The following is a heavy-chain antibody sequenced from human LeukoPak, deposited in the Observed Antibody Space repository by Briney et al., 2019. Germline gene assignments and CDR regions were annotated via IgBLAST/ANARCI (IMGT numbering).Heavy chain of an antibody. CDR1: GGSIINNY. CDR3: ARGRVYHFVDV. CDR2: IYHNGAT. J-gene: IGHJ6*03. Sequence: SETLSLTCTVSGGSIINNYWKWIRQSPGKGLEWIGYIYHNGATNYNPSLKSRVTISLDTSKSQFSLKLSSVNAADSAIEYCARGRVYHFVDVWGTGTRVTVSS. V-gene: IGHV4-59*01. D-gene: IGHD5-24*01.